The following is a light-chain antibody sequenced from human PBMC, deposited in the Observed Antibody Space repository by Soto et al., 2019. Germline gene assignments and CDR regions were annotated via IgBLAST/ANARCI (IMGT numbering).Light chain of an antibody. CDR3: SSYTTYNSLV. J-gene: IGLJ2*01. V-gene: IGLV2-14*03. CDR2: EIS. CDR1: SSDVGDDNF. Sequence: QSALTQPASVSGSPGQSISISCTGASSDVGDDNFVSWYQQHPGKAPRLLIYEISDRPSGVSNRFSGSKSGNTASLTISGLQTEDEADYYCSSYTTYNSLVFGGGTKLTVL.